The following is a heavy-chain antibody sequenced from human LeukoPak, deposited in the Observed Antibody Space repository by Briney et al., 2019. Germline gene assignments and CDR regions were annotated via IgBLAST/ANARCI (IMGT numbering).Heavy chain of an antibody. D-gene: IGHD5-24*01. CDR2: ISGDGGST. CDR3: AKDIRGDSYNSRFDY. Sequence: PGGSLRLSCAASGFAFDDYAMHWVRQAPGTGLEWVSLISGDGGSTYYADSVKGRFTISRDNSKNSLYLQMNSLRTEDTALYYCAKDIRGDSYNSRFDYWGQGTLVTASP. V-gene: IGHV3-43*02. J-gene: IGHJ4*02. CDR1: GFAFDDYA.